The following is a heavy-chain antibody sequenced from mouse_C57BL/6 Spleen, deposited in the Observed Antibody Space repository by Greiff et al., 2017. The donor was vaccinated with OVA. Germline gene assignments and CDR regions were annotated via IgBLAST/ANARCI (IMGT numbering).Heavy chain of an antibody. D-gene: IGHD2-5*01. J-gene: IGHJ4*01. Sequence: QVQLQQPGAELVKPGASVKLSCKASGYTFTSYWMQWVKQRPGQGLEWIGEIDPSDSYTNYNQKFKGKATLTVDTSSSTAYMQLSSLTSEDSAVYYCARSYSNHYYPMDYWGQGTSVTVSS. CDR1: GYTFTSYW. CDR3: ARSYSNHYYPMDY. CDR2: IDPSDSYT. V-gene: IGHV1-50*01.